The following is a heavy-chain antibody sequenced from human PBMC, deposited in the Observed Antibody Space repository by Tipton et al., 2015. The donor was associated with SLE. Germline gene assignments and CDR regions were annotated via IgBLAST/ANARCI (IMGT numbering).Heavy chain of an antibody. CDR2: ILYTGTT. CDR3: ARDLSGSSCT. Sequence: TLSLTCTVSGGSIISSSYYWGWIRQPPGKGLEWIATILYTGTTYYNPSLQSRVTISVDTSKNQFSLKLSSVTAADTAVYYCARDLSGSSCTWGQGTMVTVSS. CDR1: GGSIISSSYY. V-gene: IGHV4-39*07. J-gene: IGHJ3*01. D-gene: IGHD1-26*01.